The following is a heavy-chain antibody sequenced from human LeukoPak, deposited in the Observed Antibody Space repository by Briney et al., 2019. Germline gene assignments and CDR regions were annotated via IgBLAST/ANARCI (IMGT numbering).Heavy chain of an antibody. CDR3: ARVREAYYYGSGSYYVYYYYGMDV. J-gene: IGHJ6*02. CDR1: GYTFTGYY. Sequence: ASVKVSCKASGYTFTGYYMRWVRQAPGQGLEWMGWINPNSGGTNYAQKFQGRVTMTRDTSISTAYMELSRLRSDDTAVYYCARVREAYYYGSGSYYVYYYYGMDVWGQGTTVTVSS. V-gene: IGHV1-2*02. CDR2: INPNSGGT. D-gene: IGHD3-10*01.